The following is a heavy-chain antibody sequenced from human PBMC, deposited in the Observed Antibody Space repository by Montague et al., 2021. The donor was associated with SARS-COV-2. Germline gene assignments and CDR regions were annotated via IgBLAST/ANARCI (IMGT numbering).Heavy chain of an antibody. CDR2: IYTSGST. CDR1: GGSISSYY. D-gene: IGHD3-10*01. CDR3: AREAWFGDKTSASEYYGMDV. V-gene: IGHV4-4*07. J-gene: IGHJ6*02. Sequence: SETLSLTCTVSGGSISSYYWSWIRQPAGKGLEWIGSIYTSGSTXXXPSXXXRVTMSVDTSKNQFSLKLSSVTAADTAVYYCAREAWFGDKTSASEYYGMDVWGQGTTVTVSS.